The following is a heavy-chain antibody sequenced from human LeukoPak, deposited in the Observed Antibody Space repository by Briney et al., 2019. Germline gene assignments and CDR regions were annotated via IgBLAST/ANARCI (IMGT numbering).Heavy chain of an antibody. CDR1: GGSISAYY. V-gene: IGHV4-30-4*08. CDR2: IYYSGST. CDR3: ARDLAPYCSGGSCYYFDY. J-gene: IGHJ4*02. D-gene: IGHD2-15*01. Sequence: PSETLSLTCTVSGGSISAYYWSWIRQPPGKGLEWIGYIYYSGSTYYNPSLKSRVTISVDTSKNQFSLKLSSVTAADTAVYYCARDLAPYCSGGSCYYFDYWGQGTLVTVSS.